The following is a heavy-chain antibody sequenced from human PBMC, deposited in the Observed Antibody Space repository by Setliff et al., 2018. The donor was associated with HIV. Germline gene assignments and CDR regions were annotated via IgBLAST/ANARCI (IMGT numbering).Heavy chain of an antibody. J-gene: IGHJ3*02. V-gene: IGHV3-48*03. CDR1: GFTFSSYE. CDR2: ISGSGSTT. Sequence: TGGSLRLSCAASGFTFSSYETNWVRQAPGKGLEWVSYISGSGSTTYNADSVKGRFTISRDNAKNSLYLQMNSLRAEDTAVYYCATEGPSETPDAFDIWGQGTMVTVSS. CDR3: ATEGPSETPDAFDI.